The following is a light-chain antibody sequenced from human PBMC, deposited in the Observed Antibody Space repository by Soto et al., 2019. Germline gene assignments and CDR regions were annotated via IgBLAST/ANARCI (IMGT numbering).Light chain of an antibody. CDR2: SAS. CDR1: QYIGNY. CDR3: QQLNSYLWT. V-gene: IGKV1-9*01. Sequence: DIQVTQSPPSLSASVGERVTITCRASQYIGNYLNWYQHKPGKAPQLLIYSASTLQIGVPSRFSGSGSGTDFTLTISSLQPEDFATYYCQQLNSYLWTFGQGTKVDIK. J-gene: IGKJ1*01.